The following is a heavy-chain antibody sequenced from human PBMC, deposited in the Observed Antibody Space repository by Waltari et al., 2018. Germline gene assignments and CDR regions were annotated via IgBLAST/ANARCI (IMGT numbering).Heavy chain of an antibody. D-gene: IGHD3-9*01. CDR3: AKDPNYDILTAAFDI. J-gene: IGHJ3*02. CDR1: GFTFDDYA. CDR2: ISWNSGSI. V-gene: IGHV3-9*01. Sequence: EVQLVESGGGLVQPGRSLRLSCAASGFTFDDYAMHWVRPAPGKGLEWVSGISWNSGSIGYADSVKGRFTISRDNAKNSLYLQMNSLRAEDTALYYCAKDPNYDILTAAFDIWGQGTMVTVSS.